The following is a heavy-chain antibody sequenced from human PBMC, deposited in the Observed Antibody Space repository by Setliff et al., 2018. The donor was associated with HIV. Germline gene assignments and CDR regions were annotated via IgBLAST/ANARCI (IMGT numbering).Heavy chain of an antibody. J-gene: IGHJ5*02. D-gene: IGHD3-10*01. CDR1: GGSITSDNYS. Sequence: SETLSLTCTVSGGSITSDNYSRGWIRQPPGKGLEWIGTFFSTGAAYYNPSLKSRVVISVDTSKNQFSLKVNSVTAADTAVYYCARDFDYGSDPGFFDPWGQGTLVTVSS. CDR3: ARDFDYGSDPGFFDP. CDR2: FFSTGAA. V-gene: IGHV4-39*07.